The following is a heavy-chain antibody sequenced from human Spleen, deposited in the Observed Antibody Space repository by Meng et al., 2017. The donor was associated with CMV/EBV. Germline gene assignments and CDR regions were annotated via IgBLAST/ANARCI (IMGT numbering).Heavy chain of an antibody. Sequence: ESLKISCTVSGDSISSSSYYWGWIRQPPGKGLDWIGSIYYSGSTYYNPSLKSRVTISVDTSKNQFSLRLTSVTAADTAVYYCARDRDPSALSRYYYYGLDVWGQGTTVTVSS. D-gene: IGHD6-6*01. CDR3: ARDRDPSALSRYYYYGLDV. CDR1: GDSISSSSYY. J-gene: IGHJ6*02. CDR2: IYYSGST. V-gene: IGHV4-39*07.